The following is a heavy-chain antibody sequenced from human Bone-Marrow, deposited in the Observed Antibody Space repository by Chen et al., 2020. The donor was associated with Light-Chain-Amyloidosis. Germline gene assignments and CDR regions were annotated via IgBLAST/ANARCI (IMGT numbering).Heavy chain of an antibody. V-gene: IGHV4-30-4*01. CDR1: GGSIRSGDYY. CDR3: AREVAANYNFHMDV. CDR2: IYHSGSI. J-gene: IGHJ6*03. Sequence: QVQLQESGPGLVKPSQTLSLTCTVSGGSIRSGDYYWSWLRQPPGKGLQWIGYIYHSGSINHNPSLNSRVTMSVDTSRNQFSLKLTSVTAADTAVYYCAREVAANYNFHMDVWGKGTTVIVSS. D-gene: IGHD6-25*01.